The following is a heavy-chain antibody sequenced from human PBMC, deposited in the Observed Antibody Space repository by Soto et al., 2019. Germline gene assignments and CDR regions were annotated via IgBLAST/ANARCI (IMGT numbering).Heavy chain of an antibody. V-gene: IGHV3-23*04. CDR2: ISGSGGST. CDR3: AKDWRGV. D-gene: IGHD3-3*01. CDR1: GFTFRSHE. Sequence: EVQLVESGGGLVQPGGSLRLFCAGSGFTFRSHEMHWVRQGTGKGLEWVSAISGSGGSTYYADSVKGRFTISRDNSKNTLYLQMNSLRAEDTAVYYCAKDWRGVWGQGTTVTVSS. J-gene: IGHJ6*02.